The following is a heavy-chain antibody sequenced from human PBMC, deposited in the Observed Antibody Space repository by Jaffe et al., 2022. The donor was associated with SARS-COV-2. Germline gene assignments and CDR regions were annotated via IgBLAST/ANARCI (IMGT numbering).Heavy chain of an antibody. CDR3: GRDPRDYVWGNYPHYTDV. D-gene: IGHD3-16*02. V-gene: IGHV1-18*01. J-gene: IGHJ6*03. CDR2: ISPNNGNT. Sequence: QVQLLQSGAEVKKPGASVKVSCKASGYTFSDYGISWVRQAPGQALEWMGWISPNNGNTHLRQELRGRVFLTTDRSTTTAYMELRNLRSDDTAVYFCGRDPRDYVWGNYPHYTDVWGKGTTVTVSS. CDR1: GYTFSDYG.